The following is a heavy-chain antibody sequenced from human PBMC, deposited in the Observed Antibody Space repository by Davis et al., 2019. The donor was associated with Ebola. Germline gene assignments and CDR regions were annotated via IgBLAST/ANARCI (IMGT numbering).Heavy chain of an antibody. D-gene: IGHD4-17*01. V-gene: IGHV1-2*02. Sequence: ASVTLSCKASGYGFNDFYLHWVRQAPGQGLEWMGWHHPNRGGTNYAQKFQVRVTMTRDTSISTAYMELSRLRSDDTAVYYCARVGDTVTTFDYWGQGTLVTVSS. CDR3: ARVGDTVTTFDY. CDR1: GYGFNDFY. CDR2: HHPNRGGT. J-gene: IGHJ4*02.